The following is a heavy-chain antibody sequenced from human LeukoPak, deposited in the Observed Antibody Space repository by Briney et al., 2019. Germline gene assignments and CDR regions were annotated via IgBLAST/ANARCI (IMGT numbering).Heavy chain of an antibody. Sequence: SETLSLTCTVSGGSISSYYWSWIRQPPGKGLEWIGYIYYSGSTNYNPSLKSRVTISVDTSKNQFSLKLSSVTAADMAVYYCARVVVVAATWFDPWGQGTPVTVSS. CDR2: IYYSGST. J-gene: IGHJ5*02. CDR1: GGSISSYY. V-gene: IGHV4-59*01. CDR3: ARVVVVAATWFDP. D-gene: IGHD2-15*01.